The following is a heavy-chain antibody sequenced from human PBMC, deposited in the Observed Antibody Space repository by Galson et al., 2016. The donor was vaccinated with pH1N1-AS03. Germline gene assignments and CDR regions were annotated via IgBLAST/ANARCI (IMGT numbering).Heavy chain of an antibody. V-gene: IGHV3-23*01. CDR3: AKDVSYGPFGDFEY. CDR1: GFAFNNYA. Sequence: SLRLSCAASGFAFNNYAMSRVRQAPGAGLEWLSSISDSGDSAYYTDPVKGRFTISRDNSKRTLYLQMNSLRAEDTAVYYCAKDVSYGPFGDFEYWGQGSRVTVSS. J-gene: IGHJ4*02. D-gene: IGHD3-16*01. CDR2: ISDSGDSA.